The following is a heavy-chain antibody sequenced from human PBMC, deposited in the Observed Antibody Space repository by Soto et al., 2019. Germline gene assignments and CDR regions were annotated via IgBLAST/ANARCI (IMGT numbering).Heavy chain of an antibody. CDR1: GNSFSSHA. CDR3: GRGGALSTSWYWGDGLDS. Sequence: QVHLEQSGSEVKKSGSSVKVSCKSSGNSFSSHAITWVRQAPGQGLEWMGGIIPVFDTPTYARRFQDRVTITADKSTYTPYMELRSLRSEDTAVYYCGRGGALSTSWYWGDGLDSWGQGTQVTVSS. V-gene: IGHV1-69*06. CDR2: IIPVFDTP. D-gene: IGHD6-13*01. J-gene: IGHJ4*02.